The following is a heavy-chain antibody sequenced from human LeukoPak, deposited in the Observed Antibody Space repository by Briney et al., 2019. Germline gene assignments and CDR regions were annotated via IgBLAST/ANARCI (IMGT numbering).Heavy chain of an antibody. V-gene: IGHV1-69*01. CDR1: GGTFSSYA. D-gene: IGHD2-21*02. Sequence: GSSVKVSCKASGGTFSSYAISWVRQAPGQGLEWMGGIIPIFGTANYAQKFQGRVTITADESTSTAYMELSSLRSEDTAVYYCARVRQNCGGDCYSGAFDYWGQGTLVTVSS. CDR3: ARVRQNCGGDCYSGAFDY. J-gene: IGHJ4*02. CDR2: IIPIFGTA.